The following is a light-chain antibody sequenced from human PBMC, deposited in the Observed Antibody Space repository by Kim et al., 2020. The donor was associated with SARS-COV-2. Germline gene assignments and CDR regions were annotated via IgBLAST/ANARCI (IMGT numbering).Light chain of an antibody. V-gene: IGKV1-13*02. CDR1: QVINNM. Sequence: AIQLTQSPSSLSASVGDRVTITCRASQVINNMLVWYQQKPGKAPKVLINDASTLQSGVPSRFSGSGLGTDFTLTISSLQPEDVATYYCQQLNTYPITFSQGTRLEIK. CDR3: QQLNTYPIT. J-gene: IGKJ5*01. CDR2: DAS.